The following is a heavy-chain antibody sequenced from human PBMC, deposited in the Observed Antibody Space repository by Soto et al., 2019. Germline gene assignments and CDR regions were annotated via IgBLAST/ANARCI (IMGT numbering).Heavy chain of an antibody. CDR1: GFTFDDYA. CDR3: AKSVGCYGKFDY. J-gene: IGHJ4*02. D-gene: IGHD5-18*01. Sequence: PGGSLRLSCAASGFTFDDYAMHWVRQAPGKGLEWVSRISWNSGSIGYADSVKGRFTISRDNAKNSLYLQMNSLRAEDTALYYCAKSVGCYGKFDYWGQGT. CDR2: ISWNSGSI. V-gene: IGHV3-9*01.